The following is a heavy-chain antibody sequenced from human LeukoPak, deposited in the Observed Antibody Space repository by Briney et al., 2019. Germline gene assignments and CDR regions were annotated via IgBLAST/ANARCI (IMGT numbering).Heavy chain of an antibody. CDR1: GFTFSSYG. J-gene: IGHJ4*02. D-gene: IGHD2-15*01. CDR2: IWYDGSNK. CDR3: ASTHCSGGSCYPYYFDY. V-gene: IGHV3-33*01. Sequence: GSPRLSCAASGFTFSSYGMHWVCQAPGKGLEWVAVIWYDGSNKYYADSVKGRFTISRDNSKNTLYLQMNSLRAEDTAVYYCASTHCSGGSCYPYYFDYGGQATPATVSS.